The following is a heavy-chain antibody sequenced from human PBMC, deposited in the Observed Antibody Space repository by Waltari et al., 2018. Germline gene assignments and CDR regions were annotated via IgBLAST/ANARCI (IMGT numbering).Heavy chain of an antibody. D-gene: IGHD2-2*03. CDR2: INEHGSEK. Sequence: EVQLVESGGGLVQPGGSLRLSCAASGFTFSTYWMTWVRQGPGKGLEWVANINEHGSEKYYVDSVKGRFTISRDNAKNSLFLQMNSLRAEDTAVYYCARWMGRDDYWGQGTLVTVSS. J-gene: IGHJ4*02. CDR1: GFTFSTYW. CDR3: ARWMGRDDY. V-gene: IGHV3-7*01.